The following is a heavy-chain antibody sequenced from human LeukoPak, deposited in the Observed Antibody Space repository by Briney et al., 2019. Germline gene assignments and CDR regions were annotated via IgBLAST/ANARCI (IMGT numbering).Heavy chain of an antibody. CDR2: IYYSGST. V-gene: IGHV4-4*02. CDR3: ATLGVVTGY. CDR1: VGSISSSNW. J-gene: IGHJ4*02. Sequence: SETLSLTCIVSVGSISSSNWWSWVRQPPGKGLEWIGEIYYSGSTNYNPSLKSRVSISVDKSKNQFSLKLSSVTAADTAVYYCATLGVVTGYWGQGTLVTVSS. D-gene: IGHD4-23*01.